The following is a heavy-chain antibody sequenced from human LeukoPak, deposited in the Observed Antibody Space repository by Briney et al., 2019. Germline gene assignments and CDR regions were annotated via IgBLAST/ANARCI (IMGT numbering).Heavy chain of an antibody. CDR1: GFTFSSYW. CDR3: ARDEMTRTVGPNWSDP. J-gene: IGHJ5*02. CDR2: IKQDGSEK. V-gene: IGHV3-7*01. Sequence: PGGSLRLSCAASGFTFSSYWMSWVRQAPGKGLEWVANIKQDGSEKYYVDSVKGRFTISRDNAKNSLYLQMNSLRAEDTAVYYCARDEMTRTVGPNWSDPWGQGTLVTVSS. D-gene: IGHD5-24*01.